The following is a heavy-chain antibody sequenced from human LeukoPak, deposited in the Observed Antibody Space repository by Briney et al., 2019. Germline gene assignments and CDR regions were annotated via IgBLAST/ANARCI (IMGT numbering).Heavy chain of an antibody. CDR2: ISPSGTT. V-gene: IGHV4-61*02. Sequence: EPSETLSLTCTVSGGSINGGNYYWTWIRQPAGKGLEWIGRISPSGTTNYNPSLTSRVTISVDTSKYQFSLKLSFVTAADTAVYYCARVSYQEGVDYWGQGTLVTVSS. CDR1: GGSINGGNYY. CDR3: ARVSYQEGVDY. J-gene: IGHJ4*02. D-gene: IGHD2-2*01.